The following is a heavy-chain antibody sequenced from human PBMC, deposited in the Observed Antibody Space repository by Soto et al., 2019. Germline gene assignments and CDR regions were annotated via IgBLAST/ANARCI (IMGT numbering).Heavy chain of an antibody. Sequence: PGGSLRLSCAGSGFSVSDYAMSWVRQAPGKGLEWVSSISGSGDGTYYGDSVKGRFTLSRDTSQKTLYLQMNNLRGEDTAVYFCTKSRRSVLMVYGFGGMDVWGRGTTVTVSS. CDR3: TKSRRSVLMVYGFGGMDV. V-gene: IGHV3-23*01. J-gene: IGHJ6*02. CDR1: GFSVSDYA. CDR2: ISGSGDGT. D-gene: IGHD2-8*01.